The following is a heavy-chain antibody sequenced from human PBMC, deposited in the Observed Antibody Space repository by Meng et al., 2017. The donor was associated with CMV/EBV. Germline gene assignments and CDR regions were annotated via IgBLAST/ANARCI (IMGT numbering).Heavy chain of an antibody. J-gene: IGHJ6*02. D-gene: IGHD2-2*02. CDR1: GFTFSDYY. CDR2: ISSSGSTI. V-gene: IGHV3-11*04. Sequence: GGSLRLSCAASGFTFSDYYLSWIRQAPGKGPEWVSYISSSGSTIYYADSVKGRFTISRDNAKNSLYLQMNSLRAEDTAVYYCARDPAKVVPAAIPYYYYGMDVWGQGTTVTVSS. CDR3: ARDPAKVVPAAIPYYYYGMDV.